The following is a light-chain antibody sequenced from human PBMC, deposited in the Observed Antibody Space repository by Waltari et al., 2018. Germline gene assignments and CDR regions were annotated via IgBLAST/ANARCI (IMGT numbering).Light chain of an antibody. CDR1: SSDVGGYSL. V-gene: IGLV2-23*02. Sequence: QSALTQPASVSGSPGQSITISCTGTSSDVGGYSLVPWYQPHPGKAPTVIIYEVTKRPSGVSNRFSGSKSGNTASLTISGLQAEDEADYYCCSYAGGDTLIFGGGTKLTVL. J-gene: IGLJ2*01. CDR3: CSYAGGDTLI. CDR2: EVT.